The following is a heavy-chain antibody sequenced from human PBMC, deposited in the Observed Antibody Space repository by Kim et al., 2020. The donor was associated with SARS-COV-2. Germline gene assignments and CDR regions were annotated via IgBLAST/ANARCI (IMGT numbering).Heavy chain of an antibody. D-gene: IGHD1-1*01. J-gene: IGHJ2*01. Sequence: ADSVKGRFTITRDKAKNTLYLQMNSLRDEDTAVYYGAREGQEHNDWSVALWGRGTLVTVSS. CDR3: AREGQEHNDWSVAL. V-gene: IGHV3-53*01.